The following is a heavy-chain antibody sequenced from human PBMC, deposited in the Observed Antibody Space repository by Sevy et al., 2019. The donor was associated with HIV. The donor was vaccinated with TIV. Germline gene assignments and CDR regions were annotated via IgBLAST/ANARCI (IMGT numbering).Heavy chain of an antibody. Sequence: SETLSLTCTVSGGSISSYYWSWIRQPPGKGLELIGYIYYSGSTNYNPSLKSRVTISVDTSKNQFSLKLSSVTAADTAVYYCAATGGVLLWFGELSPGFDPWGQGTLVTVSS. V-gene: IGHV4-59*01. CDR3: AATGGVLLWFGELSPGFDP. J-gene: IGHJ5*02. D-gene: IGHD3-10*01. CDR1: GGSISSYY. CDR2: IYYSGST.